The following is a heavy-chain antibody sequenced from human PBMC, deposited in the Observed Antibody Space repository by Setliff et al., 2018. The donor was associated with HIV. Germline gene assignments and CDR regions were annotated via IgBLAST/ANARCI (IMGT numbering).Heavy chain of an antibody. CDR1: GGSVNIFY. J-gene: IGHJ4*02. CDR2: IYYHGST. V-gene: IGHV4-59*04. Sequence: SETLSLTCTVSGGSVNIFYWSWIRQPPGKGLEWIGTIYYHGSTYYNPSLKSRVTISIDTSKMQFSLRLTSVTAADTAVYYCATLDPSGGNFLAYWGQGTLVTVSS. CDR3: ATLDPSGGNFLAY. D-gene: IGHD2-21*02.